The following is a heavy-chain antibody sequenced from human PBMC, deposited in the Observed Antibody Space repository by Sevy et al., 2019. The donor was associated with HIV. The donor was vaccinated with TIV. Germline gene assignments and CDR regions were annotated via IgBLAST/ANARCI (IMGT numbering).Heavy chain of an antibody. D-gene: IGHD1-26*01. CDR1: GFTFSSYA. CDR3: AVGKVGATPFDY. V-gene: IGHV3-23*01. CDR2: ISGSGGST. J-gene: IGHJ4*02. Sequence: GGSLRLSCAASGFTFSSYAMSWVRQAPGKGLEWVSAISGSGGSTYYADSVKGRFTISSDNSKNTLYLQMNSLRAEDTAVYYCAVGKVGATPFDYWGQGTLVTVSS.